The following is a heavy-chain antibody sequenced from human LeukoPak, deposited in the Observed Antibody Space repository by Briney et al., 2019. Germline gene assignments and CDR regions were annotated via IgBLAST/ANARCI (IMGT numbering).Heavy chain of an antibody. Sequence: GGSLRLSCAVCGLTFSSYNMNWVRQAPGKGLEWVSYISNSGSMIYYADSVKGRFTLSRDNAKNSLYLQMNSLRDEDTAVYYCARGPISGWSADYWGQGTLVTVSS. J-gene: IGHJ4*02. V-gene: IGHV3-48*02. CDR1: GLTFSSYN. D-gene: IGHD6-19*01. CDR2: ISNSGSMI. CDR3: ARGPISGWSADY.